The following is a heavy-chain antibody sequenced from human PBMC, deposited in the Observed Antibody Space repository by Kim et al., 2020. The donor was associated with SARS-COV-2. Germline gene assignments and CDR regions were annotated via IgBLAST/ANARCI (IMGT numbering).Heavy chain of an antibody. V-gene: IGHV3-21*04. D-gene: IGHD1-1*01. CDR3: ARDLSEGTLGY. J-gene: IGHJ4*02. CDR2: ISSSSSYI. Sequence: GGSLRLFCAASGFTFSSYSMNWVRQAPGKGLEWVSSISSSSSYIYYADSVKGRFTISRDNAKNSLYLQMNSLRAEDTAVYYCARDLSEGTLGYWGQGTLVPVSS. CDR1: GFTFSSYS.